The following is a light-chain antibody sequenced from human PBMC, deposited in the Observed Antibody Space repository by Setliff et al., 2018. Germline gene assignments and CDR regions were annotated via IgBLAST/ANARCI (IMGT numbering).Light chain of an antibody. Sequence: LTQPRSVSGSPGQSVTISCTGTSSDVGGYNYVSWYQQHPGKAPKLMIYDVSKRPSGVPDRFSGSKSGNTASLTISGLQAEDEADYYCCSYAGSYTWVFGGGTKVTVL. CDR3: CSYAGSYTWV. CDR2: DVS. V-gene: IGLV2-11*01. CDR1: SSDVGGYNY. J-gene: IGLJ3*02.